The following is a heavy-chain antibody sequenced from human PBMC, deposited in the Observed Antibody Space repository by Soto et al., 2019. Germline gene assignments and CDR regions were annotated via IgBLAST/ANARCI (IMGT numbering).Heavy chain of an antibody. CDR3: AGLRGYAGSPIDY. CDR1: GGSIISGY. Sequence: SETLSLTCTVSGGSIISGYWSWIRQPPGKGLEWIGYISYSGNTNYNPSLKSRVTMSVDTPKNQSSLRLSSVTTADTAVYYCAGLRGYAGSPIDYWGQGTLVTVSS. CDR2: ISYSGNT. J-gene: IGHJ4*02. V-gene: IGHV4-59*01. D-gene: IGHD2-15*01.